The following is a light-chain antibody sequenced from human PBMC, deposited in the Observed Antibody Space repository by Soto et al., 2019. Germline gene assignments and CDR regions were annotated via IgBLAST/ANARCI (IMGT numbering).Light chain of an antibody. CDR1: QDISNY. J-gene: IGKJ4*01. Sequence: DIQMTQSPSSLSASVGDRVTITCQASQDISNYLNWCQQKPGKAPKLLIYDASNLETGVPSRFSGSGSGTDFTFTISSLQPEDITTYYCQQYDNLPFGGGTKVEIK. CDR2: DAS. V-gene: IGKV1-33*01. CDR3: QQYDNLP.